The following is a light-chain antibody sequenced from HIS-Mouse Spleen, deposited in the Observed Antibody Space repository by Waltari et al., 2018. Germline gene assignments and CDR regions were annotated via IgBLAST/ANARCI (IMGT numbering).Light chain of an antibody. J-gene: IGLJ3*02. CDR2: EGS. CDR1: SSAVGSYNL. CDR3: CSYAGSSTWV. Sequence: QSALTQPASVSGSPGQSITISCTGTSSAVGSYNLVSWYQQHPGKAPKLMIYEGSKRPSGVSKRFAGSKSGNTASLTISGLQAEDEADYYCCSYAGSSTWVFGGGTKLTVL. V-gene: IGLV2-23*01.